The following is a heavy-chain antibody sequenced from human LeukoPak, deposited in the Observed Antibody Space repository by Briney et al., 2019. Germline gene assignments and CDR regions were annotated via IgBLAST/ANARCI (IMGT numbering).Heavy chain of an antibody. Sequence: QPGGSLRLPCAASGFTFSSYGMSWVRRAPGKGPEWVSGISGSGGNTYYADSVKGRFTISRDNSQNTLYLQMNTLRAEDTAVYYCAKVVSGYHFDYWGQGTLVTVSS. V-gene: IGHV3-23*01. J-gene: IGHJ4*02. D-gene: IGHD5-12*01. CDR1: GFTFSSYG. CDR2: ISGSGGNT. CDR3: AKVVSGYHFDY.